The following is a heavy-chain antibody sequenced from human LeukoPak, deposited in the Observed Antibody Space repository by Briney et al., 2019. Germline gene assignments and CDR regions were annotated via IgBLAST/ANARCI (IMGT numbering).Heavy chain of an antibody. CDR1: GYTFTGYY. Sequence: GASVKVSCKASGYTFTGYYMHWVRQAPGQGLGWMGWINPNSGGTNYAQKFQGRVTMTRDTSISTAYMELSRLRSDDTAVYYCARDRDYGSGIFDYWGQGTLVTVSS. J-gene: IGHJ4*02. CDR2: INPNSGGT. CDR3: ARDRDYGSGIFDY. D-gene: IGHD3-10*01. V-gene: IGHV1-2*02.